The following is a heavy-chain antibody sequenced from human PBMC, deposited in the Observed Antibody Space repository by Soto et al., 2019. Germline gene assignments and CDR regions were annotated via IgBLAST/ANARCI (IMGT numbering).Heavy chain of an antibody. CDR3: ARHFRERQFPMGRGVAHHWFDP. J-gene: IGHJ5*02. V-gene: IGHV4-4*02. CDR2: FYHSGST. D-gene: IGHD3-10*01. Sequence: QVQLQESGPGLVKPSGNLSLTCAVSGGSISSSNWWSWVRQPPGKGLEWIGEFYHSGSTNYNPSLKRRVTISVDQSTNPFPLKLSSVTAADTAVYYCARHFRERQFPMGRGVAHHWFDPWGQGTLVTVSS. CDR1: GGSISSSNW.